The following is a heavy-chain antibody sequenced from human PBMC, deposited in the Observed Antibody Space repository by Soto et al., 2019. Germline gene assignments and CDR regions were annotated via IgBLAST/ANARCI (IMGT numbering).Heavy chain of an antibody. D-gene: IGHD5-12*01. J-gene: IGHJ4*02. CDR3: ARARVEGYSGYDAPLDY. Sequence: GESLKISCHASGYSFTTYWIAWVRQVPCKGPEWMGIIYPGDSETRYNPSFQGQVTISADKSVSTAYLQWSSLKASDTAIYYCARARVEGYSGYDAPLDYWGKGNPVTFSS. CDR1: GYSFTTYW. V-gene: IGHV5-51*01. CDR2: IYPGDSET.